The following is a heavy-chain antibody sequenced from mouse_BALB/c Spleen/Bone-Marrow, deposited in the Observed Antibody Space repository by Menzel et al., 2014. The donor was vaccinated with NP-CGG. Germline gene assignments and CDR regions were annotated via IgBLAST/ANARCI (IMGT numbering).Heavy chain of an antibody. V-gene: IGHV14-3*02. D-gene: IGHD1-1*01. J-gene: IGHJ4*01. CDR3: ARYGGRYYAMDY. CDR2: IDPANGNT. CDR1: GFNIKDTY. Sequence: VQLKESGAELVKPGASVKLSCTASGFNIKDTYMHWVKQRPEQGLEWIGRIDPANGNTNYDPRFQGKATITADTSSNTAYLQLSSLTSEDIAVYYCARYGGRYYAMDYWGQGTSVTVSS.